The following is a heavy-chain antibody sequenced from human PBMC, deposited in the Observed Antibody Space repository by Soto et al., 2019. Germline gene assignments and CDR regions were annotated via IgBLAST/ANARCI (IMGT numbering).Heavy chain of an antibody. Sequence: LRLSCAASGFTFSSYSMNWVRQAPGKGLEWVSYISSSSNTIYYADSVKGRFTISRDNAKNSLYLQMNSLRDEDTAVYYCARVGLTTVTTNYYYGMDVWGQGTTVTVSS. D-gene: IGHD4-4*01. CDR1: GFTFSSYS. V-gene: IGHV3-48*02. CDR3: ARVGLTTVTTNYYYGMDV. CDR2: ISSSSNTI. J-gene: IGHJ6*02.